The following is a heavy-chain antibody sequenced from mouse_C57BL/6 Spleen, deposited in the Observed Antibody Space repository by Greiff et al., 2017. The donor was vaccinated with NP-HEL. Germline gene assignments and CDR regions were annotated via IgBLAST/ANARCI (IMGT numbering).Heavy chain of an antibody. CDR2: IYPRSGNT. CDR3: ARASGDYYAMDY. J-gene: IGHJ4*01. CDR1: GYTFTSYG. Sequence: QVQLKQSGAELARPGASVKLSCKASGYTFTSYGISWVKQRTGQGLEWIGEIYPRSGNTYYNEKFKGKATLTAVKSSSTAYMELRSLTSEDSAVYFSARASGDYYAMDYWGQGTSVTVSS. D-gene: IGHD1-3*01. V-gene: IGHV1-81*01.